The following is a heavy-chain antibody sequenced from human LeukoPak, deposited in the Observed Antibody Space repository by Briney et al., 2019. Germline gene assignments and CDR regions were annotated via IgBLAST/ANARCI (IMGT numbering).Heavy chain of an antibody. J-gene: IGHJ4*02. D-gene: IGHD3-9*01. V-gene: IGHV3-23*01. CDR3: AKPGYDILTDMAY. CDR1: GFTFSSYT. Sequence: GGSLRLSCAASGFTFSSYTMNWVRQAPGKELEWVSGISGSGGSTDYADSVKGRFTISRDNSKNTVYLQMNSLRAEDTAIYYCAKPGYDILTDMAYWGQGTLVTVSS. CDR2: ISGSGGST.